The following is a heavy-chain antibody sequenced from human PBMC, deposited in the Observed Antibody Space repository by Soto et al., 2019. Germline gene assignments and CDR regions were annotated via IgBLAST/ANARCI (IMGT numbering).Heavy chain of an antibody. CDR1: GFTFSSYA. CDR2: ISGSGGTT. CDR3: AKTANGWFSAFDI. V-gene: IGHV3-23*01. Sequence: EVQLLESGGGLVQPEGSLRLSCAASGFTFSSYAMSWVRQAPGKGLEWVSAISGSGGTTYYADSVKGRFTFSRDNSKNTLYLQMNSLRAEDTAVYYCAKTANGWFSAFDIWGQGTMVTVSS. J-gene: IGHJ3*02. D-gene: IGHD6-19*01.